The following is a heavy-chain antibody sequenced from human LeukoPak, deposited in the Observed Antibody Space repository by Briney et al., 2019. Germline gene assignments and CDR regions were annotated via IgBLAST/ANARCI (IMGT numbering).Heavy chain of an antibody. Sequence: GASVKVSCKASGYTFSTYHMHWVRQAPGQGLEWMGTIDPSGGRTSNAQKFHGRLAMTGGTSTSTVYMELNSLISDDTAVYYCARPAPTGVDAFDIWGQGTTVTVSS. D-gene: IGHD3-10*01. CDR1: GYTFSTYH. CDR2: IDPSGGRT. CDR3: ARPAPTGVDAFDI. V-gene: IGHV1-46*01. J-gene: IGHJ3*02.